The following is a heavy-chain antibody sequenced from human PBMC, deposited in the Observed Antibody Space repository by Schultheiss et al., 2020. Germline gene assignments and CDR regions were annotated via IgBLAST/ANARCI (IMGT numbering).Heavy chain of an antibody. CDR1: GGSISSGGYY. CDR2: IYYSGST. CDR3: ARERHKLGTDY. D-gene: IGHD3-16*01. Sequence: SETLSLTCTVSGGSISSGGYYWRWIRQHPGKGLEWIGYIYYSGSTYYNPSLKSRVTISVDTSKNQFSLKLSSVTAADTAVYYCARERHKLGTDYWGQGTLVSVS. J-gene: IGHJ4*02. V-gene: IGHV4-31*03.